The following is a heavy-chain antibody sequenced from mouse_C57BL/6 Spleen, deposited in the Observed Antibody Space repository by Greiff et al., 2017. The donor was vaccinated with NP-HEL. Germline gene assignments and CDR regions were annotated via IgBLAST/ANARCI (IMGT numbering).Heavy chain of an antibody. CDR1: GYTFTEYT. CDR3: AGHAPDYYGSLYYFDY. Sequence: QVQLQQSGAELVKPGASVKLSCKASGYTFTEYTIHWVKQRPGKGLEWIGWFYPGSGSIKYNEKFKDKATLTADKSSSTVYMELSSLTSEDSAVYFCAGHAPDYYGSLYYFDYWGKGTTLTVAS. CDR2: FYPGSGSI. D-gene: IGHD1-1*01. V-gene: IGHV1-62-2*01. J-gene: IGHJ2*01.